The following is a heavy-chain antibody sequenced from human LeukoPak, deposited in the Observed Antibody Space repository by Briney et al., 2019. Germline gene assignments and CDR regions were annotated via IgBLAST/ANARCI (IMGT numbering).Heavy chain of an antibody. D-gene: IGHD4-11*01. V-gene: IGHV3-48*03. CDR1: GFTFSSYE. CDR2: ISGGGTTI. Sequence: GGSLRLSCAASGFTFSSYEMNWVRQAPGKGLEWVSYISGGGTTIFYADSVKGRFTISRDNAKNSLYLHMNSLSAEDTAVYFCATETENSNYDAFDIWGQGTVVTVSS. J-gene: IGHJ3*02. CDR3: ATETENSNYDAFDI.